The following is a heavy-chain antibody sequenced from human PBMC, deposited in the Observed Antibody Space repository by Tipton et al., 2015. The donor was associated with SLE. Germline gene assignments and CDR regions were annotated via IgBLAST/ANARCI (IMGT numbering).Heavy chain of an antibody. Sequence: SLRLSFVASGFIFNDHYMSWIRQAPGKGLEWVSYISPTSSATDYADSVKGRFTISRDNAKNSLFLQMNSLRAEDTAVYYCAKGHFEMDVGGQGTTVTVSS. CDR2: ISPTSSAT. CDR1: GFIFNDHY. J-gene: IGHJ6*02. V-gene: IGHV3-11*06. CDR3: AKGHFEMDV.